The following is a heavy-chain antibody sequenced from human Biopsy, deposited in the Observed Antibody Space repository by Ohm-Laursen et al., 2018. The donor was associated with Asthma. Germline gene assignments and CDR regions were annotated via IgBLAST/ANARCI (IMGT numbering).Heavy chain of an antibody. CDR1: GFTFGTYA. D-gene: IGHD2-15*01. J-gene: IGHJ6*02. CDR2: MSYEGSTE. Sequence: SLRLSCAASGFTFGTYAMHWVRQAPGKGLEWVAVMSYEGSTEYYPDSVKGRFTISRGNSKNTVYLQMNSLRGEDTAVYYCVREGDCSGGSCHSPYYGGMDVWGQGTTVTVSS. V-gene: IGHV3-30-3*01. CDR3: VREGDCSGGSCHSPYYGGMDV.